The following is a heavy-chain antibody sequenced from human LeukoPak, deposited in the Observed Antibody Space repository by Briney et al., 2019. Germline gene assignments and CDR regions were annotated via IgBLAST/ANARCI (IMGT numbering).Heavy chain of an antibody. D-gene: IGHD6-13*01. CDR2: ISYDGSNK. V-gene: IGHV3-30*18. CDR1: GFTFSSYG. CDR3: AKDLGAPRYSSSWAPDY. Sequence: PGGSPRLSCAASGFTFSSYGMHWVRQAPGKGLEWVAVISYDGSNKYYADSVKGRFTISRDNSKNTLYLQMNSLRAEDTAVYYCAKDLGAPRYSSSWAPDYWGQGTLVTVSS. J-gene: IGHJ4*02.